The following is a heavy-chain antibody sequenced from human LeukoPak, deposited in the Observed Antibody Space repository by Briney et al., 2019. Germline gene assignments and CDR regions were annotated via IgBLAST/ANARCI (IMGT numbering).Heavy chain of an antibody. V-gene: IGHV3-33*01. D-gene: IGHD6-19*01. CDR3: ARGSSGWYYFDY. CDR2: IWYDGSNK. CDR1: GFTFSSYG. Sequence: GGSLRLSCAASGFTFSSYGMHWVRQAPGKGLEWVAVIWYDGSNKYYADSVKGRFTISRDNSKNTLYLQMNSLRAEDTAVYYCARGSSGWYYFDYWGQGTLVTVSS. J-gene: IGHJ4*02.